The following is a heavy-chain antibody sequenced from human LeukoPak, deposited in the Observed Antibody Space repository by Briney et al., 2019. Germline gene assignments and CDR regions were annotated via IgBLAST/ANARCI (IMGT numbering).Heavy chain of an antibody. CDR2: ISYDGSNK. J-gene: IGHJ2*01. V-gene: IGHV3-33*05. Sequence: PGGSLRLSCAASGFTFSSYGMHWVRQAPGKGLEWVAVISYDGSNKYYADSVKGRFTISRDNSKNTLYLQMNSLRAEDTAVYYCARDALSLRLTEWYFDLWGRGTLVTVSS. D-gene: IGHD5/OR15-5a*01. CDR1: GFTFSSYG. CDR3: ARDALSLRLTEWYFDL.